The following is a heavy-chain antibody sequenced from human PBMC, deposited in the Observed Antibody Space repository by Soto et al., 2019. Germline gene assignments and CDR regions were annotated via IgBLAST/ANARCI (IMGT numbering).Heavy chain of an antibody. CDR3: ARQHGDSEGGMDV. J-gene: IGHJ6*02. Sequence: GESLKISRKGSGYSFTSYWIGWVRQMPGKGLEWMGIIYPGDSDTRYSPSFQGQVTISADKSISTAYLQWSSLKASDTAMYYGARQHGDSEGGMDVWGQGTTVTVSS. V-gene: IGHV5-51*01. CDR2: IYPGDSDT. D-gene: IGHD4-17*01. CDR1: GYSFTSYW.